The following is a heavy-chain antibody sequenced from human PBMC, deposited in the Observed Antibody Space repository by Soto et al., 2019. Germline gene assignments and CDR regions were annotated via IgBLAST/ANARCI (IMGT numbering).Heavy chain of an antibody. D-gene: IGHD3-22*01. CDR3: AAGAPYYYDSSGYYSEYYYGMDV. CDR2: IVVGSGNT. Sequence: VASVKVSCKASGFTFTSSAVQWVRQARGQRLEWIGWIVVGSGNTNYAQKFQERVTITRDMSTSTAYMELSSLRSEDTAVYYCAAGAPYYYDSSGYYSEYYYGMDVWGQGTTVTVSS. J-gene: IGHJ6*02. CDR1: GFTFTSSA. V-gene: IGHV1-58*01.